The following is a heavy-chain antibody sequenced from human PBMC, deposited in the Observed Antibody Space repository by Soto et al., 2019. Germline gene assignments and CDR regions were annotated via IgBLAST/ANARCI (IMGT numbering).Heavy chain of an antibody. V-gene: IGHV2-26*01. CDR2: ISSKDEK. D-gene: IGHD3-3*01. CDR1: GFSVSNVGMG. CDR3: ARIQGGSEYDFCIFYYFGN. Sequence: SGPTLVNPTETLTLTCTVSGFSVSNVGMGVSWIRQPPGKALEWLAHISSKDEKAYSASLKSRLTISTDTSKSQGVLTMTNMDPVDTATYYCARIQGGSEYDFCIFYYFGNWGQGTLGTV. J-gene: IGHJ4*02.